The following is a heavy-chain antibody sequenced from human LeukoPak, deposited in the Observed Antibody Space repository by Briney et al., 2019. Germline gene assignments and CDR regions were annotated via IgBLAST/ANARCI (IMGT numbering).Heavy chain of an antibody. V-gene: IGHV4-38-2*02. D-gene: IGHD6-19*01. CDR2: INHSGST. CDR1: GYSISSGYY. Sequence: NPSETLSLTCTVSGYSISSGYYWSWIRQPPGKGLEWIGEINHSGSTNYNPSLKSRVTISVDTSKNQFSLKLSSVTAADTAVYYCARASSGWYMSGFDPWGQGTLVTVSS. CDR3: ARASSGWYMSGFDP. J-gene: IGHJ5*02.